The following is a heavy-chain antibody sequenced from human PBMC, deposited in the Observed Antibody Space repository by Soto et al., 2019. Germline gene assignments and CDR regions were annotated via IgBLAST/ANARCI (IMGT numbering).Heavy chain of an antibody. J-gene: IGHJ4*02. CDR2: ISFNGINT. CDR1: GFTFSDYA. Sequence: LRLSCAASGFTFSDYAMHWVRQAPGRGPEWLALISFNGINTYYADSVKGRFTISRDNSKNTLYLQMNTLRAEDTAVYYCARDVSGFEYFDFWGQGTLVTVSS. CDR3: ARDVSGFEYFDF. V-gene: IGHV3-30-3*01. D-gene: IGHD3-9*01.